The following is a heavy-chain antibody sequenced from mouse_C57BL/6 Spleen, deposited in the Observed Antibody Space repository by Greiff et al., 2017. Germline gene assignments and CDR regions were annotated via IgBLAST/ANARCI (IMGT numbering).Heavy chain of an antibody. CDR2: INPNNGGT. V-gene: IGHV1-26*01. D-gene: IGHD1-1*01. Sequence: EVQLQQSGPELVKPGASVKISCTASGYTFTDYYMNWVKQSHGKSLEWIGDINPNNGGTSYNQKFKGKATMTVDKPSSTAYNELRRQTTDDSAVYYSANYYGSGYGTMDYWGQGTSVTVSS. CDR3: ANYYGSGYGTMDY. CDR1: GYTFTDYY. J-gene: IGHJ4*01.